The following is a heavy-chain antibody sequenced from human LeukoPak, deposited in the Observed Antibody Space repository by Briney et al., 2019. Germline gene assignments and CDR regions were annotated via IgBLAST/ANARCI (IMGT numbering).Heavy chain of an antibody. J-gene: IGHJ4*02. CDR3: ARDKALWY. V-gene: IGHV3-74*01. CDR2: INTDGSST. CDR1: GFTFSSYW. Sequence: GGSLRLSCAASGFTFSSYWMHWVRQAPGKGLVWVSHINTDGSSTNYADSVKGRFTISKDNAKSTVYLQMNSLRAEDTAVYYCARDKALWYWGQGTLVTVSS.